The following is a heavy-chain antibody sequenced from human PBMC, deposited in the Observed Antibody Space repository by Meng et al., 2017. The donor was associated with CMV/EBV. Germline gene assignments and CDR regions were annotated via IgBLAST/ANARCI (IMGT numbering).Heavy chain of an antibody. V-gene: IGHV3-30-3*01. D-gene: IGHD3-3*01. CDR1: GLTFSSYA. J-gene: IGHJ5*02. CDR2: ISYDGSNK. CDR3: ARDWFFGGSGWFDP. Sequence: SGLTFSSYAMHWVRQAPGKGLEWVAVISYDGSNKYYADSVKGRFTISRDNSKNTLYLQMNSLRAEDTAVYYCARDWFFGGSGWFDPWGQGTLVTVSS.